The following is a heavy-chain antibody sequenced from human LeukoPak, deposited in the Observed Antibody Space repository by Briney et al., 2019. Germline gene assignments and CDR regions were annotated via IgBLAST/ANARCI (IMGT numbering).Heavy chain of an antibody. V-gene: IGHV2-5*02. CDR2: IYWDDDK. CDR1: GLWLSTSGVG. J-gene: IGHJ1*01. Sequence: SGPTLVHTTQLLTLTSTTTGLWLSTSGVGVGWIRQPPGKALEWLALIYWDDDKRYSPSLKSRLTITKDTSKNQVVLTMTNMDPVDTATYFCAHTAADTCKYEYIHHSGQGTLVTVSS. D-gene: IGHD6-25*01. CDR3: AHTAADTCKYEYIHH.